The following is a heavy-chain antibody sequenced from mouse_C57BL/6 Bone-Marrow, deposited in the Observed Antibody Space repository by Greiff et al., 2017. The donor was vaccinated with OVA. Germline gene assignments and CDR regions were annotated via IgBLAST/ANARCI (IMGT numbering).Heavy chain of an antibody. V-gene: IGHV3-6*01. D-gene: IGHD2-3*01. CDR2: ISYDGSN. Sequence: EVQRVESGPGLVKPSQSLSLTCSVTGYSITSGYYWNWIRQFPGNKLEWMGYISYDGSNNYNPSLKNRISITRDTSKNQFFLKLNSVTTEDTATYYCARGGYYGFAYWGQGTLVTVSA. CDR1: GYSITSGYY. CDR3: ARGGYYGFAY. J-gene: IGHJ3*01.